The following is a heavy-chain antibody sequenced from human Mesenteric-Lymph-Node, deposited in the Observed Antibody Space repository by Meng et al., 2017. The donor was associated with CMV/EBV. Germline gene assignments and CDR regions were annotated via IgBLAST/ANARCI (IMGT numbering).Heavy chain of an antibody. Sequence: QLQLQESGPRLVKPSETLSLTCTVSGGSISSSSYYWGWIRQPPGKGLEWIGSIYYSGSTYYNPSLKSRVIISVDTSKNQFSLKLSSVTAADTAVYYCARPHYYGSGSSPWFDPWGQGTLVTVSS. J-gene: IGHJ5*02. CDR1: GGSISSSSYY. V-gene: IGHV4-39*01. CDR3: ARPHYYGSGSSPWFDP. CDR2: IYYSGST. D-gene: IGHD3-10*01.